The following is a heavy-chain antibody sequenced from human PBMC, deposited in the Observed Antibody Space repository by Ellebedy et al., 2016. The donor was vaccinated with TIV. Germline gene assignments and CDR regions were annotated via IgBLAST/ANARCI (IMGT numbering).Heavy chain of an antibody. J-gene: IGHJ6*02. Sequence: SVKVSCXASGFTFTSSAVQWVRQARGQRLEWIGWIVVGSGNTNYAQKFQERVTITRDMSTSTAYMELSSLRSEDTAVYYCAALYCSGGSCQRNYYYYGMDVWGQGTTVTVSS. V-gene: IGHV1-58*01. D-gene: IGHD2-15*01. CDR1: GFTFTSSA. CDR3: AALYCSGGSCQRNYYYYGMDV. CDR2: IVVGSGNT.